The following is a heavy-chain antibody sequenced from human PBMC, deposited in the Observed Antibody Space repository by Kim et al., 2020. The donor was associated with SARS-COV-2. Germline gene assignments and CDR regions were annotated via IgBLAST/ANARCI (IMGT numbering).Heavy chain of an antibody. V-gene: IGHV4-39*01. D-gene: IGHD6-13*01. CDR3: ARHSRQLDMFDY. J-gene: IGHJ4*02. CDR2: T. Sequence: TNYDPSLKSRATMSGETSKNQFSLKVSSVTAADTAVYYCARHSRQLDMFDYWGQGTLVTVSS.